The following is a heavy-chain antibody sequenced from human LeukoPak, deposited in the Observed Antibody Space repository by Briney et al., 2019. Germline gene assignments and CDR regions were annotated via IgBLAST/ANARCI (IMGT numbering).Heavy chain of an antibody. CDR3: ARGYCASSVCSPYYYYMDV. CDR2: IRNKANSYIT. V-gene: IGHV3-72*01. CDR1: GFTFTEHY. Sequence: GGSLRLSCAASGFTFTEHYMDWVRQAPGKGLEWVGHIRNKANSYITEYAASVKGRFTISRDDSKNSLYLQMNSLKTEDTAVYFCARGYCASSVCSPYYYYMDVWGKGTTVTVSS. J-gene: IGHJ6*03. D-gene: IGHD2-8*01.